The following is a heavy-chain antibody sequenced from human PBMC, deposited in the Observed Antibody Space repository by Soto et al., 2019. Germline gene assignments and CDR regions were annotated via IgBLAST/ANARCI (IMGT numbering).Heavy chain of an antibody. CDR2: ISGSGGST. Sequence: GGSLRLSCAASGFTFSSYAMSWVRQAPGKGPEWVSAISGSGGSTYYADSVKGRFTISRDNSKNTLYLQMNSLRAEDTAVYYCANYRAGGDFWSGYYYYYYGMDVWGQGTTVTVSS. CDR3: ANYRAGGDFWSGYYYYYYGMDV. D-gene: IGHD3-3*01. CDR1: GFTFSSYA. J-gene: IGHJ6*02. V-gene: IGHV3-23*01.